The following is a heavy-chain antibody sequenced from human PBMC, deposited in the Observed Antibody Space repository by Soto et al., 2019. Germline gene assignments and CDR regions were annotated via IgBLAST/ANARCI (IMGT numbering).Heavy chain of an antibody. J-gene: IGHJ4*02. D-gene: IGHD1-26*01. V-gene: IGHV3-23*01. Sequence: EVELLESGGGLVHPGGSLRLSCAASGFPFSTYAMSWVRQAPGKGLEWVSAISDGGDSSYYADSVKGRFTISRDNSKNTLYLQMTDLRTEDTAIFYCAKDRERGRYFDSWGQGTLVTVSS. CDR3: AKDRERGRYFDS. CDR2: ISDGGDSS. CDR1: GFPFSTYA.